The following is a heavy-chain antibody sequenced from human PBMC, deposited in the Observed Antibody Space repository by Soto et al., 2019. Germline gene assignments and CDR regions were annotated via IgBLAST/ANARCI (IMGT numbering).Heavy chain of an antibody. J-gene: IGHJ4*02. CDR2: IYPGDHET. V-gene: IGHV5-51*01. Sequence: GADLKLSCQRSGYTFSNFWFGWVRQLPGKRLEWMGIIYPGDHETRYSPSFHGKVTISSDKSINTAYLQWNSLEASDTAFYFCARSPRSSPYFDYWGQGALVTVSS. D-gene: IGHD6-13*01. CDR3: ARSPRSSPYFDY. CDR1: GYTFSNFW.